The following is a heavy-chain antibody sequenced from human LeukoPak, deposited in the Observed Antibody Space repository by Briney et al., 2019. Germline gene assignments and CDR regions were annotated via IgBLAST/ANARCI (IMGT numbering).Heavy chain of an antibody. V-gene: IGHV3-74*01. D-gene: IGHD5-18*01. CDR1: GFTFSSYW. CDR3: ASYHTAMDEYYSDY. J-gene: IGHJ4*02. Sequence: PGXSLRLSCAASGFTFSSYWMHWVRQAPGKGLVWVSRINSDGSSTIYADSVKGRCTISRDNAKNTLYLQMNSLRAEDTAVYYCASYHTAMDEYYSDYWGQGTLVTVSS. CDR2: INSDGSST.